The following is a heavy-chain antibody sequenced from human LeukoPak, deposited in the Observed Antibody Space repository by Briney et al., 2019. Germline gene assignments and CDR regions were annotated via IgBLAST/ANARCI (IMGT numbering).Heavy chain of an antibody. J-gene: IGHJ4*02. CDR1: GGSISSYY. CDR2: IYHSGST. CDR3: AREYCSGGSCYSVFDY. Sequence: SETLSLTCTVSGGSISSYYWSWIRQPPGKGLEWIGYIYHSGSTNYNPSPKSRVTISVDTSKNQFSLKLSSVTAADTAVYYCAREYCSGGSCYSVFDYWGQGTLVTVSS. D-gene: IGHD2-15*01. V-gene: IGHV4-59*01.